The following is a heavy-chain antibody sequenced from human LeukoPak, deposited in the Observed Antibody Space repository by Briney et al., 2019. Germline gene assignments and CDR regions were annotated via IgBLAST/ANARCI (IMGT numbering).Heavy chain of an antibody. J-gene: IGHJ5*02. CDR1: GGSISSGGYY. Sequence: SETLSLTCTVSGGSISSGGYYWSWIRQHPGKGLEWIGYIYYSGSTYYNPSLKSRVNISVDTSKNQFSLKLSSVTAADTAVYYCARGYYDFWSGFRNTINWFDPWGQGTLVTVSS. D-gene: IGHD3-3*01. V-gene: IGHV4-31*03. CDR2: IYYSGST. CDR3: ARGYYDFWSGFRNTINWFDP.